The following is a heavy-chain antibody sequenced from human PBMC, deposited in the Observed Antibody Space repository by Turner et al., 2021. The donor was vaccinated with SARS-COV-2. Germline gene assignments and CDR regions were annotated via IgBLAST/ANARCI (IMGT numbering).Heavy chain of an antibody. CDR3: TRVVHYDSSNYWVGLDI. V-gene: IGHV4-59*01. J-gene: IGHJ3*02. CDR2: MFDSATN. D-gene: IGHD3-22*01. CDR1: GASIRSNY. Sequence: QVLLQASGPGLVQPSETLSLTCNASGASIRSNYWAWIRQPPGKRQEWIGQMFDSATNKYSPALTSRVMFSVDTSKNQFSLNLNSVTAADTAVYYCTRVVHYDSSNYWVGLDIWGQGTMVTVSS.